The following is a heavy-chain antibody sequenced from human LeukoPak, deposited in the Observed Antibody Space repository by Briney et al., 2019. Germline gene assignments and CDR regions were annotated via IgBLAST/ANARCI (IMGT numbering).Heavy chain of an antibody. CDR1: GFTFSSYS. D-gene: IGHD6-19*01. V-gene: IGHV3-21*01. CDR2: ISSSSSYI. J-gene: IGHJ4*02. CDR3: AREGIAVAGNDGADY. Sequence: GGSLRLSCAASGFTFSSYSMNWVRQAPGKGLEWVSSISSSSSYIYYADSVKGRFTISRGNAKNSLYLQMNSLRAEDTAVYYCAREGIAVAGNDGADYWGQGTLVTVSS.